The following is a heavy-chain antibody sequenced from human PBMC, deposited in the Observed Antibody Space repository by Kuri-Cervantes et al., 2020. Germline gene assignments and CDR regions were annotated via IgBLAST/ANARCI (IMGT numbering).Heavy chain of an antibody. D-gene: IGHD1-7*01. CDR3: ARSWDYDAALDY. V-gene: IGHV1-2*02. J-gene: IGHJ4*02. CDR2: INPNSGGT. CDR1: GYTFTGYY. Sequence: ASVKVSCKASGYTFTGYYMHWVRQAPGQGLEWMGWINPNSGGTNYAQKLQGRVTMTTDTSTSTAYMELSRLRSDDTAVYYCARSWDYDAALDYWGQGTLVTVSS.